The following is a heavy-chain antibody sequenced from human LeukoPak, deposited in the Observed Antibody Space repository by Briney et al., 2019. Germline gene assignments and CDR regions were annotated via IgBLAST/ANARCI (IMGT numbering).Heavy chain of an antibody. CDR2: MNPNSGNT. J-gene: IGHJ4*02. D-gene: IGHD3-3*01. CDR1: EYTFTSYD. CDR3: ARSGNTIFGVATFDY. V-gene: IGHV1-8*01. Sequence: ASVKVSCKASEYTFTSYDINWVRQATGRGLEWMGWMNPNSGNTVYAQKFQGRVTMTRDTSISTAYMELSSLRSEDTAVYYCARSGNTIFGVATFDYWGQGTLVTVSS.